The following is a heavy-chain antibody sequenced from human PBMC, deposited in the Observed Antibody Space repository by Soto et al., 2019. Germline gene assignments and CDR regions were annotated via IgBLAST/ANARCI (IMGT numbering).Heavy chain of an antibody. CDR3: ARRYGDCFDY. J-gene: IGHJ4*02. V-gene: IGHV4-59*08. D-gene: IGHD4-17*01. CDR1: GGSFSGYY. Sequence: PSETLSLTCAVYGGSFSGYYWSWIRQPPGKGLEWIGYIYYSGSTNYNPSLKSRVTISVDTSKNQFSLKLSSVTAADTAVYYCARRYGDCFDYWGQGTLVTVS. CDR2: IYYSGST.